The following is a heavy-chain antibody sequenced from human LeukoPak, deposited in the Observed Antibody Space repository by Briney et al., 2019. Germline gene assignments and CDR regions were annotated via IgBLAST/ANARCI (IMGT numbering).Heavy chain of an antibody. D-gene: IGHD3-10*01. CDR1: GYTFTGYY. V-gene: IGHV1-18*04. J-gene: IGHJ4*02. CDR2: ISAYNGNT. CDR3: ARDSDYRWFGELLTRYYFDY. Sequence: ASVKVSCKASGYTFTGYYMHWVRQAPGQGREWMGWISAYNGNTNYAQKLQGRVTMTTDTSTSTAYMELRSLRSDDTAVYYCARDSDYRWFGELLTRYYFDYWGQGTLVTVSS.